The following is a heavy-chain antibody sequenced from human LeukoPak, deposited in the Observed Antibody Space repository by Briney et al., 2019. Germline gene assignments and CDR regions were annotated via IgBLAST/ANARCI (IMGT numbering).Heavy chain of an antibody. J-gene: IGHJ4*02. D-gene: IGHD6-19*01. CDR3: AKSSGYSSGWYSS. V-gene: IGHV3-23*01. Sequence: GGSLRLSCAASGFSVSSNYMTWVRQAPGKGLEWVSAISGSGGSTYYADSVKGRFTISRDNSKNTLYLQMNSLRAEDTAVYYCAKSSGYSSGWYSSWGQGTLVTVSS. CDR1: GFSVSSNY. CDR2: ISGSGGST.